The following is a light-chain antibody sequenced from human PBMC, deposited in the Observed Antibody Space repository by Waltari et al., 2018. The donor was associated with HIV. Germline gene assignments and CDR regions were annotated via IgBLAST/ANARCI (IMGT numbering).Light chain of an antibody. CDR3: CAYAGFSTYL. V-gene: IGLV2-23*02. Sequence: QSALTQSASVSASPGQSITISCTGSSSDIGTYNLVSWFQQHPGKAPRLLIYEVKNRPAGVSPHFSGSKSGNTASLTISGLQAADEADYHCCAYAGFSTYLFGPGTKVTVL. J-gene: IGLJ1*01. CDR1: SSDIGTYNL. CDR2: EVK.